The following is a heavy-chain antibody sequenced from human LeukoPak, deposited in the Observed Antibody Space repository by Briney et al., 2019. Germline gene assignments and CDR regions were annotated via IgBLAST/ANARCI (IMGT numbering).Heavy chain of an antibody. CDR2: ISWNSGSI. CDR1: GFTFDDYA. CDR3: AKIWGDYYGSGSYYNFDY. Sequence: GGSLRLSCAASGFTFDDYAMHWVRQAPGKGLEWVSGISWNSGSIGYADSVKGRFTISRDNAKNSLYLQMDSLRAEDTALYYCAKIWGDYYGSGSYYNFDYWGQGTLVTVSS. V-gene: IGHV3-9*01. D-gene: IGHD3-10*01. J-gene: IGHJ4*02.